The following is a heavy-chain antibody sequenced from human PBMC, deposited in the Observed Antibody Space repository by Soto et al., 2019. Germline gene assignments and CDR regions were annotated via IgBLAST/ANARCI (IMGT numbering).Heavy chain of an antibody. J-gene: IGHJ3*02. CDR2: FDPEDGET. CDR3: ATLSYVAGSAFDI. Sequence: SVKVSCKVSGYTLTELSMHWVRQAPGKGLEWMGGFDPEDGETIYAQKFQGRVTMTEDTSTDTAYMELSSLRSEDTAVYYCATLSYVAGSAFDIWGQGTMVTVSS. V-gene: IGHV1-24*01. CDR1: GYTLTELS. D-gene: IGHD6-19*01.